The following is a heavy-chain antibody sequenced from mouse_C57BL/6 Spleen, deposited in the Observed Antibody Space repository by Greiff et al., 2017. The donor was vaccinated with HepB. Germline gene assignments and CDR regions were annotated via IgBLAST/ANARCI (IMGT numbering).Heavy chain of an antibody. CDR1: GYAFSSSW. D-gene: IGHD2-5*01. J-gene: IGHJ2*01. CDR3: ARSNYVKGDY. V-gene: IGHV1-82*01. Sequence: QVQLQQSGPELVKPGASVKISCKASGYAFSSSWMNWVKQRPGKGLEWIGRIYPGDGDTNYNGKFKGKATLTADKSSSTAYMQLSSLTSEDSAVYFCARSNYVKGDYWGQGTTLTVSS. CDR2: IYPGDGDT.